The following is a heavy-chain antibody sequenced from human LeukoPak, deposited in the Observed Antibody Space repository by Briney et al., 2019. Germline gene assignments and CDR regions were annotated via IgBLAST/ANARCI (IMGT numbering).Heavy chain of an antibody. Sequence: ASVKVSCKASGYTFINYAMHWVRQAPGQRLEWMGWINAGNSNTKFSQKFQGRVTITRDTSASTAYMQLSSLRSEDTAVYYCARDRGYSDGSSDIWGQGTMVTVSS. J-gene: IGHJ3*02. V-gene: IGHV1-3*01. CDR2: INAGNSNT. CDR1: GYTFINYA. CDR3: ARDRGYSDGSSDI. D-gene: IGHD5-18*01.